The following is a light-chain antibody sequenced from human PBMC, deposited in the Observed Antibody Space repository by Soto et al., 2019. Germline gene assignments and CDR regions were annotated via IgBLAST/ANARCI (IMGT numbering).Light chain of an antibody. CDR3: CSYAGRPYV. Sequence: QSALTQPASVSGSPGQSITISCTGTSIDVGAYNLISWYQVHPGKAPKRMIFEVTKRPSGISNRFSGSKSGNTASLTISVLHTEDEADYFCCSYAGRPYVFGTGTKVTVL. J-gene: IGLJ1*01. CDR1: SIDVGAYNL. CDR2: EVT. V-gene: IGLV2-23*02.